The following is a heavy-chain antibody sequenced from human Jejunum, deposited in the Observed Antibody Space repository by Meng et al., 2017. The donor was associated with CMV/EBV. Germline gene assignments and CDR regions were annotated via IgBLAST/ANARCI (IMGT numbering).Heavy chain of an antibody. CDR3: ARAQWLLGYWFDP. CDR2: IYYSEST. V-gene: IGHV4-30-4*08. CDR1: GGSISSGDYC. Sequence: VSGGSISSGDYCWSWIRQPPGKGLEWIGYIYYSESTYYNPSLKSRVTISVDTSKNQFSLKLSSVTAADTAVYYCARAQWLLGYWFDPWGQGTLVTVSS. D-gene: IGHD3-22*01. J-gene: IGHJ5*02.